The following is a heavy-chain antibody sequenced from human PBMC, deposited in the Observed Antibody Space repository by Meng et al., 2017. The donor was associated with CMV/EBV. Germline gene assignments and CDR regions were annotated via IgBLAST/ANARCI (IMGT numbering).Heavy chain of an antibody. CDR2: IYSGGST. Sequence: GESLKISCAASGFTVSSNYVNWVRQAPGKGSEWVSVIYSGGSTYYADSVKGRFTISRDNSKNTVYLQMNSLRAEDTAVFYCARGVDTAPLGMDIWGQGTTVTVSS. J-gene: IGHJ6*02. CDR1: GFTVSSNY. CDR3: ARGVDTAPLGMDI. D-gene: IGHD5-18*01. V-gene: IGHV3-53*01.